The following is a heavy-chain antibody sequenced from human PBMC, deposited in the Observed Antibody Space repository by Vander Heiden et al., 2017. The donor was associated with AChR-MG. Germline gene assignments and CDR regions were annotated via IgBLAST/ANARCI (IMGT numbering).Heavy chain of an antibody. Sequence: QVQLVQSGAEVKKPGSSVKVSCKASGGTFRSYAIGWGRQSPGQGLEWMGGIIPIFGTANYAQKFQGRVTITADESTSTAYMELSSLRSEDTAVYYCARGDSSGYLEYFQHWGQGTLVTVSS. CDR2: IIPIFGTA. CDR3: ARGDSSGYLEYFQH. CDR1: GGTFRSYA. D-gene: IGHD3-22*01. V-gene: IGHV1-69*01. J-gene: IGHJ1*01.